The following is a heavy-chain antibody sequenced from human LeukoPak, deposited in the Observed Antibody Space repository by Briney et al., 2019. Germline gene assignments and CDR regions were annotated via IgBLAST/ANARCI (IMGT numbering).Heavy chain of an antibody. V-gene: IGHV3-48*02. J-gene: IGHJ4*02. CDR2: IGTSSSTI. CDR1: GFTFSSYG. Sequence: GGSLRLSCAASGFTFSSYGMNWVRQTPGKGLEWVSYIGTSSSTIYYADSVKGRFTISRDSAKNSLYLQMNSLRDEDTAVYYCARHDYGGNSGDYWGQGTLVTVSS. CDR3: ARHDYGGNSGDY. D-gene: IGHD4-23*01.